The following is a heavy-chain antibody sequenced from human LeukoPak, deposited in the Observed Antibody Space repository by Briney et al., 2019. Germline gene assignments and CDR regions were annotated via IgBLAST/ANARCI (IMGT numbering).Heavy chain of an antibody. Sequence: ASVKVSCKASGYTFTGYYMHWVRQAPGQGLEWMGWINPNSGGTNSAQKFQGRVTMTRDTSISTAYMELSRLRSDDTAVYYCATVPVMLYGSEGYAFDIWGQGTMVTVSS. D-gene: IGHD3-10*01. CDR2: INPNSGGT. CDR1: GYTFTGYY. CDR3: ATVPVMLYGSEGYAFDI. J-gene: IGHJ3*02. V-gene: IGHV1-2*02.